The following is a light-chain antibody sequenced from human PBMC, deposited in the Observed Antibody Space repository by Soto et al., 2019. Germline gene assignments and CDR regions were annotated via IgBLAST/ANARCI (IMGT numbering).Light chain of an antibody. CDR1: SSDVGGYNY. Sequence: QSALTQPASVSGSPGQSITISCTGTSSDVGGYNYVSWYQQHPGKAPKLMIYEVSNRPSGVSNRFSGSKSGNTASLTISGLQAGDEAEYYCSSYTSSSTNVFGTGTKVTVL. J-gene: IGLJ1*01. CDR3: SSYTSSSTNV. V-gene: IGLV2-14*01. CDR2: EVS.